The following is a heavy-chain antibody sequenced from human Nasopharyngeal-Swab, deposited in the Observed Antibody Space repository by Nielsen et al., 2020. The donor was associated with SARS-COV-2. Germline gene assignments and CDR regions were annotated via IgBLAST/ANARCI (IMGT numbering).Heavy chain of an antibody. CDR1: GFTFSSYW. D-gene: IGHD4-23*01. Sequence: GGSLRLSCAASGFTFSSYWMSWVRQAPGKGQEWVANIKQDGSEKYYVDSVKGRFTISRDNAKNSLYLQMNSLRAEDTAVYYCARALTTVVTYYYYYMDVWGKGTTVTVSS. V-gene: IGHV3-7*01. J-gene: IGHJ6*03. CDR3: ARALTTVVTYYYYYMDV. CDR2: IKQDGSEK.